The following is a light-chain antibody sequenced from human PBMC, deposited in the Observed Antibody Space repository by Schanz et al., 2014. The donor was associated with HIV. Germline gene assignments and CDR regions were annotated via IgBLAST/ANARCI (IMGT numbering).Light chain of an antibody. CDR2: DVN. CDR3: GSCSTTNTCT. V-gene: IGLV2-11*01. CDR1: SSDVGGYNY. Sequence: QSALTQPRSVSGSPGQSITISCTGTSSDVGGYNYVSWYQQHPGKAPKLMIYDVNKRPSGVPARFSGSKSASSASLAISGLQAEDEADYYCGSCSTTNTCTFGGGTKLTVL. J-gene: IGLJ3*02.